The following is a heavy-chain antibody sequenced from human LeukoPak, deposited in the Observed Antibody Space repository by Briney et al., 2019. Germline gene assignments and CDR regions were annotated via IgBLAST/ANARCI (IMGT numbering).Heavy chain of an antibody. CDR3: ARIPKGGSKGLYYFDY. V-gene: IGHV4-61*02. J-gene: IGHJ4*02. Sequence: SQTLSLTCTVSGGSISSGSYYWSWIRQPAGKGLEWIGRIYTSGSINYNPSLKSRVSISVDTSKNQFSLNLSSVTAADTAVYYCARIPKGGSKGLYYFDYWGQGTLVTVSS. CDR2: IYTSGSI. CDR1: GGSISSGSYY. D-gene: IGHD2-21*01.